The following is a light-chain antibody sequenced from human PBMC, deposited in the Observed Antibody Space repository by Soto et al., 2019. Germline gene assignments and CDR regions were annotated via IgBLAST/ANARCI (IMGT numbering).Light chain of an antibody. CDR1: QSVGSDY. V-gene: IGKV3-20*01. J-gene: IGKJ1*01. CDR2: GAS. Sequence: EIVLRPSPCTLSLSPGERATLSCRASQSVGSDYLAWYQQKPGQAPRMLIFGASGRATGIPERFSGSGSGTDFTLTISRLEPEDFAVYYCQQYGSLSWTFGQGTKVDIK. CDR3: QQYGSLSWT.